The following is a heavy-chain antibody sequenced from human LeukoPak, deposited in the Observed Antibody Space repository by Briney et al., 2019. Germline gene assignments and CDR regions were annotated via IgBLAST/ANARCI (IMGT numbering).Heavy chain of an antibody. V-gene: IGHV4-39*01. D-gene: IGHD4-11*01. CDR3: ARQAYSNHHFDY. Sequence: PSETLSLTCTVSSGSVSDDDYFWGWIRQPPGKGLEWVGIFYYGVTTYNNPSLESRVAISVDASKNQFSVKVSSVTAADTAVYYCARQAYSNHHFDYWGQGTLVTVSS. CDR2: FYYGVTT. J-gene: IGHJ4*02. CDR1: SGSVSDDDYF.